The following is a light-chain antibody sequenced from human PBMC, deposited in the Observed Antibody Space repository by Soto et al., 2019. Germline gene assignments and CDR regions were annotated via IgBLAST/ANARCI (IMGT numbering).Light chain of an antibody. CDR2: GAS. Sequence: EIVLTQSPGTLSLSLGERATLSCRASQSISSTSLAWYQQKPGQAPRLLIYGASTRATGIPDRCSGSESGTDFTLTISRLEPEDFVVYYCQQYGNSPFTFGHGTRLAIK. V-gene: IGKV3-20*01. J-gene: IGKJ5*01. CDR1: QSISSTS. CDR3: QQYGNSPFT.